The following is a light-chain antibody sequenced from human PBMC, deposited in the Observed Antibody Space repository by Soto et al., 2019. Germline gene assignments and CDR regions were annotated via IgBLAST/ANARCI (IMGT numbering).Light chain of an antibody. CDR1: QSISSD. CDR3: QQYNKWPRT. Sequence: EIVMTQSPATLSVSPGERATVSCRASQSISSDVAWYQQKPGQAPRLLIYGASTTATGIPARFSGSGSGTEFTLTISSLQSEDFAVYNCQQYNKWPRTFGQGTKVDI. J-gene: IGKJ2*01. CDR2: GAS. V-gene: IGKV3-15*01.